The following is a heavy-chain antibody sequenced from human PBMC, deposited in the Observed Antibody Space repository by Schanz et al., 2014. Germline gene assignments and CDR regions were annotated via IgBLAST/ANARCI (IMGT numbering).Heavy chain of an antibody. D-gene: IGHD2-8*02. CDR2: IVGGGGRT. Sequence: QLLESGGGLVQPGGSLRISCAASGFTFSGYAMSWVRQAPGKGLEWVSSIVGGGGRTYYADSVKGRFSISRDNSQNTLYLQMDSLRPEDTAVYFCAKDTGYCHGGACYCFEYWGLGILVTVSS. V-gene: IGHV3-23*01. J-gene: IGHJ4*02. CDR3: AKDTGYCHGGACYCFEY. CDR1: GFTFSGYA.